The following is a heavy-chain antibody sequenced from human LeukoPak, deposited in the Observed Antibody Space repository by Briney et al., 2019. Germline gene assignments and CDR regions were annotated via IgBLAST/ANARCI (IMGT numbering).Heavy chain of an antibody. D-gene: IGHD4-17*01. CDR3: AAYDYGDYVVY. J-gene: IGHJ4*02. CDR2: IVVGSGNT. CDR1: GFTFTISA. Sequence: GASVKVSFKASGFTFTISAMQWVRQARGQRLEWIGWIVVGSGNTNYAQKLQGRVTMTTDTSTSTAYMELRSLRSDDTAVYYCAAYDYGDYVVYWGQGTLVTVSS. V-gene: IGHV1-58*02.